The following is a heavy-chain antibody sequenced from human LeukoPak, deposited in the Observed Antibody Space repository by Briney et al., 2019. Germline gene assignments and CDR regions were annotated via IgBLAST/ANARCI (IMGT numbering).Heavy chain of an antibody. V-gene: IGHV3-23*01. CDR1: GFTFSNYA. CDR2: STGSGRTT. J-gene: IGHJ6*02. D-gene: IGHD1-1*01. Sequence: PGGFLRLSCAASGFTFSNYAMTWVRQAPGRGLEWVSASTGSGRTTYYADSVMGRFTISRDNSKNTLYLQMNSLRAEDTAVYYCAKAHPQTLWNDVIGLYGMDVWGQGTTVTVSS. CDR3: AKAHPQTLWNDVIGLYGMDV.